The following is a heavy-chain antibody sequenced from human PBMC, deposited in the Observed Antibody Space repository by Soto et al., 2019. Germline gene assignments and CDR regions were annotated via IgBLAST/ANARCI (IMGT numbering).Heavy chain of an antibody. V-gene: IGHV4-59*01. Sequence: SETLSLTCTVSGGSISSYYWSWIRQRPGKGLEWIGYIYYSGSTNYNPSLKSRVTISVDTSKNQFSLKLSSVTAADTAVYYCARVGKYQLPNYYYYYMDVWGKGTTVTVSS. J-gene: IGHJ6*03. D-gene: IGHD2-2*01. CDR3: ARVGKYQLPNYYYYYMDV. CDR2: IYYSGST. CDR1: GGSISSYY.